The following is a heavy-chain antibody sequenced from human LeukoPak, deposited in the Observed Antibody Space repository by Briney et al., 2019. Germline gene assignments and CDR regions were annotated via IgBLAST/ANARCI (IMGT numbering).Heavy chain of an antibody. Sequence: GGSLRLSCTASGFTFSSYSLNWVRQAPGKGLEWVSSVSTGSNYIYYADSVKGRFTISRDNDKNSLYLQMNSLRVEDTAVYYCARFMTTVTTFYYFDYWGQGTLVTVSS. J-gene: IGHJ4*02. CDR2: VSTGSNYI. CDR1: GFTFSSYS. V-gene: IGHV3-21*01. D-gene: IGHD4-17*01. CDR3: ARFMTTVTTFYYFDY.